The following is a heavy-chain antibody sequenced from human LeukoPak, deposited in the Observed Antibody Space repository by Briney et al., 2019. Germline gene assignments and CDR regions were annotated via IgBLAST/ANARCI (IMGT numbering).Heavy chain of an antibody. CDR1: GGSFSGYY. J-gene: IGHJ5*02. CDR2: INHSGST. D-gene: IGHD3-10*01. V-gene: IGHV4-34*01. CDR3: ARAWYYGSGSPLDP. Sequence: SETLSLTCAVYGGSFSGYYWSWIRQPPGKGLEWIGEINHSGSTNYNPSLKSRVTISVDTSKNQFSLKLSSVTAADTAVYYCARAWYYGSGSPLDPWGQGTLVTVSS.